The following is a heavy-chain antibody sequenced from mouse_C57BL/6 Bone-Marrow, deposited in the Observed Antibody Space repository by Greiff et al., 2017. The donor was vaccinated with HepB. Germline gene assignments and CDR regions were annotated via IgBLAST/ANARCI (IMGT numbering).Heavy chain of an antibody. D-gene: IGHD4-1*01. V-gene: IGHV1-69*01. CDR3: ARIGLTGPFAY. CDR2: IDPSDSYT. J-gene: IGHJ3*01. Sequence: QVQLQQPGAELVMPGASVKLSCKASGYTFTSYWMPWVKQRPGQGLEWIGEIDPSDSYTNYNQKFKGKSTLTVDKSSSTAYMQLSSLTSEDSAVYYCARIGLTGPFAYWGQGTLVTVSA. CDR1: GYTFTSYW.